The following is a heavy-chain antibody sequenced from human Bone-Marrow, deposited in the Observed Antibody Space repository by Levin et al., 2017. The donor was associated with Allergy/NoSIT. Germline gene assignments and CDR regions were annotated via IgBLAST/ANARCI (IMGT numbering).Heavy chain of an antibody. Sequence: PTASVKVSCKVSGYSLTELSIHWVRRAPGKGLEWMGGFDPEDGDTIYAQKLQGRVIMTEDTSTRTAYMEVTSLRSEDTAVYYCAAGPRGTYDLYEYWGQGTLVTVSS. D-gene: IGHD1-26*01. CDR3: AAGPRGTYDLYEY. V-gene: IGHV1-24*01. CDR1: GYSLTELS. J-gene: IGHJ4*02. CDR2: FDPEDGDT.